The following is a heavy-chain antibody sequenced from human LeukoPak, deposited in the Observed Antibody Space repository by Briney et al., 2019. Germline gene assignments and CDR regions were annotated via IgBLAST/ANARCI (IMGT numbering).Heavy chain of an antibody. CDR2: ISGSGGST. J-gene: IGHJ4*02. D-gene: IGHD1-26*01. CDR3: ARGGGSYDFGYDY. Sequence: PGGSLRLSCAASGFTFSSYAMSWVRQAPGKGLEWVSAISGSGGSTYYADSVKGRFTISRDNSKNTLYLQMNSLRAEDTAVYYCARGGGSYDFGYDYWGQGTLVTVSS. CDR1: GFTFSSYA. V-gene: IGHV3-23*01.